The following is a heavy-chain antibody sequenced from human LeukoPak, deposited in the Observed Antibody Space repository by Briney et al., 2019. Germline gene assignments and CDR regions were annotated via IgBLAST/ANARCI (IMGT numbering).Heavy chain of an antibody. CDR3: ARVEQWLVRGN. V-gene: IGHV3-48*01. D-gene: IGHD6-19*01. Sequence: GGSLRLSCAASGFTFSSYSMNWVRQAPGKGLEWVSYISSSSTIYYADSVKGRFTISRDNAKNSLYLQMNSLRAEDTAVYYCARVEQWLVRGNWGQGTQVTVSS. CDR2: ISSSSTI. J-gene: IGHJ4*02. CDR1: GFTFSSYS.